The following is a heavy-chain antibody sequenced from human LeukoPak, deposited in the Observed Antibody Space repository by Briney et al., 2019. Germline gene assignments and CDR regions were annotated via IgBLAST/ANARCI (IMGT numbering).Heavy chain of an antibody. D-gene: IGHD4-17*01. CDR1: GGSISSYY. CDR3: ANGDYSLLFDY. V-gene: IGHV4-59*01. J-gene: IGHJ4*02. CDR2: IYYSGST. Sequence: SETLSLTCTVSGGSISSYYWSWIRQPPGKGLEWIGYIYYSGSTNYNPSLKSRVTISVDTSKNQFSLKLSSVTAADTAVYYCANGDYSLLFDYWGQGTLVTASS.